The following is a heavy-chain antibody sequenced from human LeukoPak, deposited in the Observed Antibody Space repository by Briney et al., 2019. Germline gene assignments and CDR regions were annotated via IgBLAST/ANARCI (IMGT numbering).Heavy chain of an antibody. CDR3: ARLGSSSDDY. Sequence: WETLSLTCTVSGGSISGYYWSWIRQPPGKGLEWIGYIYTSGSTNYNPSLKSRVTISVDTSKNQFSLKLSSVTAADTAVYYCARLGSSSDDYCGQGTLVTVSS. V-gene: IGHV4-4*09. J-gene: IGHJ4*02. D-gene: IGHD6-6*01. CDR2: IYTSGST. CDR1: GGSISGYY.